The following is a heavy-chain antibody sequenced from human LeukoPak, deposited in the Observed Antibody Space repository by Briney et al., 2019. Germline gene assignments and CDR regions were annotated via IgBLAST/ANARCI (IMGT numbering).Heavy chain of an antibody. CDR2: TKPDGSAE. V-gene: IGHV3-7*01. CDR1: GFSFRNYW. CDR3: ARDGGLHTNFDY. J-gene: IGHJ4*02. Sequence: PGGSLRLSCAASGFSFRNYWMGWVRQAPGKGLGWVANTKPDGSAEYYADSVRGRFTASRDNANNLLHLQMNRLRAEDTAVYYCARDGGLHTNFDYWGQGTLLTVSS. D-gene: IGHD2-15*01.